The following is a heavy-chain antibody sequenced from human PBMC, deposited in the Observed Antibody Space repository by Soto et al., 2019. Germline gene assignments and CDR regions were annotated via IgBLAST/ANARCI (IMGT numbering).Heavy chain of an antibody. Sequence: VASVKVSCKASGYTFTRYSMHWVRQAPGQRLEWMGWINAGNGNTKYSQKFQDRVTITRDTSASTAYMELSSLRSEDTAVYYCARGVFSGHVWGQGTTVTVSS. CDR3: ARGVFSGHV. CDR1: GYTFTRYS. CDR2: INAGNGNT. J-gene: IGHJ6*02. V-gene: IGHV1-3*01.